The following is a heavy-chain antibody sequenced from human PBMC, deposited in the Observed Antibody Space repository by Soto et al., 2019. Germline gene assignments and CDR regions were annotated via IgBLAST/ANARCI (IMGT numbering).Heavy chain of an antibody. CDR3: ARDGADYYYGMDV. J-gene: IGHJ6*02. CDR1: GFTFSSYE. Sequence: EVQLVESGGGLVQPGGSLRLSCAASGFTFSSYEMNWVRQAPGKGLEWVSYISSSGSTIYYADSVKGRFTISRDNAKNSLYLQMNSLRAEDTAVYYCARDGADYYYGMDVWGHGTTVTVSS. CDR2: ISSSGSTI. D-gene: IGHD3-10*01. V-gene: IGHV3-48*03.